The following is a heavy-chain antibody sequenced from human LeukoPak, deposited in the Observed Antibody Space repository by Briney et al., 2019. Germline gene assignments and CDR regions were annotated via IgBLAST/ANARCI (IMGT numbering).Heavy chain of an antibody. Sequence: SVKVCCKASGGTFSSYAISWVRQAPGQGLEWMGGIIPIFGTANYAQKFQGRVTITADESMSTAYMELSSLRSEDTAVYYCARDCPELPCSGAFDIWGQGTMVTVSS. CDR1: GGTFSSYA. CDR2: IIPIFGTA. V-gene: IGHV1-69*13. CDR3: ARDCPELPCSGAFDI. J-gene: IGHJ3*02. D-gene: IGHD1-26*01.